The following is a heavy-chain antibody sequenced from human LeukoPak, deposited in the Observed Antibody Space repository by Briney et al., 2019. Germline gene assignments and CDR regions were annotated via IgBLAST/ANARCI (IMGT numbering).Heavy chain of an antibody. V-gene: IGHV3-48*04. J-gene: IGHJ4*02. CDR1: GFTFSSYG. D-gene: IGHD3-22*01. Sequence: PGGSLRLSCAASGFTFSSYGMHWVRQAPGKGLEWVSYISSSGSTIYYADSVKGRFTISRDNAKNSLYLQMNSLRAEDTAVYYCARRNYYDSSAYTYWGQGTLVTVSS. CDR3: ARRNYYDSSAYTY. CDR2: ISSSGSTI.